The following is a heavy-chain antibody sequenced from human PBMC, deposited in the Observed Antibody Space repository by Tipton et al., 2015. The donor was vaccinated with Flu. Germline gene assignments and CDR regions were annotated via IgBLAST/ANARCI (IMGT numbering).Heavy chain of an antibody. Sequence: TLSLTCTVSGDSLNSYYWSWIRQSPGKGLEWIGQVYYSGTTNYNPSLKSRVTISLDKSKNQFSLTLKSMTTADTAVFYFARGGWEPNGGWFDPWGQGILVTVSS. CDR2: VYYSGTT. CDR3: ARGGWEPNGGWFDP. D-gene: IGHD1-26*01. J-gene: IGHJ5*02. V-gene: IGHV4-59*01. CDR1: GDSLNSYY.